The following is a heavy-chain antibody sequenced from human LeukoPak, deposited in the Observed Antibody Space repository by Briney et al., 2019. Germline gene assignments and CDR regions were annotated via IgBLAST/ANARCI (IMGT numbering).Heavy chain of an antibody. J-gene: IGHJ5*02. Sequence: SETLSLTCTVSGGSISSSSYYWGWIRRPPGKGLEWIGSIYYSGSTYYNPSLKSRVTISVDTSKNQFSLKLSSVTAADTAVYYCARVPRIAAASQPWGQGTLVTVSS. CDR3: ARVPRIAAASQP. CDR2: IYYSGST. CDR1: GGSISSSSYY. V-gene: IGHV4-39*01. D-gene: IGHD6-13*01.